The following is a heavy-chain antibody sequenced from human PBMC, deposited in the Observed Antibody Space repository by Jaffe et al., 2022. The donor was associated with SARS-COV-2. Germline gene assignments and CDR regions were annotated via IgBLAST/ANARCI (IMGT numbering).Heavy chain of an antibody. CDR3: TSGAVAGTRDY. J-gene: IGHJ4*02. CDR2: IRSKANSYAT. Sequence: EVQLVESGGGLVQPGGSLKLSCAASGFTFSGSAMHWVRQASGKGLEWVGRIRSKANSYATAYAASVKGRFTISRDDSKNTAYLQMNSLKTEDTAVYYCTSGAVAGTRDYWGQGTLVTVSS. D-gene: IGHD6-19*01. CDR1: GFTFSGSA. V-gene: IGHV3-73*02.